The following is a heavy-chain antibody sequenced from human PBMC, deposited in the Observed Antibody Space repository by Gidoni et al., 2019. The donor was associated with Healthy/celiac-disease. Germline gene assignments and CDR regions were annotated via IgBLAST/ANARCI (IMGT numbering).Heavy chain of an antibody. Sequence: EVQLFESVGVLVKPGGSLSLSCSASVFTFISYSMNWVRQAPGKGLEWVSSISSSSSYIYYEESVKGRFTISRDNAKNSLYLQMNSLRVEDTAVYYCARPGSYYYDSSGPSDYWGQVTLVTVSS. CDR1: VFTFISYS. D-gene: IGHD3-22*01. CDR3: ARPGSYYYDSSGPSDY. CDR2: ISSSSSYI. J-gene: IGHJ4*02. V-gene: IGHV3-21*01.